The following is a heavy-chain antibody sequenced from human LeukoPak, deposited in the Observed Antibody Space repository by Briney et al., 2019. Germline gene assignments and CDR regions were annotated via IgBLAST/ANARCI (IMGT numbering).Heavy chain of an antibody. D-gene: IGHD6-19*01. CDR3: ARGGWYEDY. CDR2: IYYSGTT. V-gene: IGHV4-59*01. Sequence: PSETLSLTCTVSGGSISPFYWNWIRQPPGKGLEWIGYIYYSGTTNYNPSLKSRVTISVDTSKNQFSLKLSSVTAADTAVYYCARGGWYEDYWGQGTLVIVSS. J-gene: IGHJ4*02. CDR1: GGSISPFY.